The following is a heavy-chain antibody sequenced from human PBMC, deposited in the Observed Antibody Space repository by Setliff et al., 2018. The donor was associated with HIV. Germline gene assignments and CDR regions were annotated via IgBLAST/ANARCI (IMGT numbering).Heavy chain of an antibody. J-gene: IGHJ3*02. CDR3: ARDDVGYCSGGSCYHLFDTFDI. CDR1: GYSFTNYG. D-gene: IGHD2-15*01. Sequence: ASVKVSCKASGYSFTNYGISWVRQAPGQGLEWMGWISSYNDNTNYALNLQGRVTMTTDTSTSTAYMELRSLRSDDTAAYYCARDDVGYCSGGSCYHLFDTFDIWGQGTVVTV. V-gene: IGHV1-18*01. CDR2: ISSYNDNT.